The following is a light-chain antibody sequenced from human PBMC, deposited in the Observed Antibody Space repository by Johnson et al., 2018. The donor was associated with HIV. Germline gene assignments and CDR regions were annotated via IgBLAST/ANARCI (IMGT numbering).Light chain of an antibody. J-gene: IGLJ1*01. Sequence: QSVLTQSPSVSAAPGQKVTISCSGSYSNIGNNYVSWYQQLPGTAPKLLIYKNDKRPSGIPDRFSGSKSGTSATLGITGLQTGDEADYYCGTWDTSLRAGGGFGTGTKVTVL. CDR1: YSNIGNNY. CDR3: GTWDTSLRAGGG. V-gene: IGLV1-51*02. CDR2: KND.